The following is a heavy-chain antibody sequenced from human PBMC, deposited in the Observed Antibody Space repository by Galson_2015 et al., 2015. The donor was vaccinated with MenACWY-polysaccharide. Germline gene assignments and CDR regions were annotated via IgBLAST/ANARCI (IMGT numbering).Heavy chain of an antibody. J-gene: IGHJ6*02. V-gene: IGHV3-30*03. Sequence: SLRLSCAASGFTFSSSWMHRVRQAPGKGLVWVAVISYDGSNKYYADSLKGRFTISRDNSKNMLYLQMYSLRAEDTAVYYCARAYCDRTTCYGMDVWGQGTTVTVSS. D-gene: IGHD2-2*01. CDR1: GFTFSSSW. CDR2: ISYDGSNK. CDR3: ARAYCDRTTCYGMDV.